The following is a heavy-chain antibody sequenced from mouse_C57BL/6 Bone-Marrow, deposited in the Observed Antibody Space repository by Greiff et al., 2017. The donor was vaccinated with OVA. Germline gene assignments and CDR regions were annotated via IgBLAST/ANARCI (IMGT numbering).Heavy chain of an antibody. V-gene: IGHV1-55*01. CDR1: GYTFTSYW. D-gene: IGHD2-1*01. CDR2: IYPGSGST. CDR3: ARYGNYFDY. Sequence: QVQLKESGAELVKPGASVKMSCKASGYTFTSYWITWVKQRPGQGLEWIGDIYPGSGSTNYNEKFKSKATLTVDTSSSTAYMQLSSLTSEDSAVYYCARYGNYFDYWGQGTTLTVSS. J-gene: IGHJ2*01.